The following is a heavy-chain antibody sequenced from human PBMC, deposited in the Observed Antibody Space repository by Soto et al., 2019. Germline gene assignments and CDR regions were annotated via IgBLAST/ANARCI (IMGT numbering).Heavy chain of an antibody. J-gene: IGHJ4*02. D-gene: IGHD3-9*01. CDR1: GFSFSTCG. V-gene: IGHV3-33*01. CDR3: ARDPADILTGYPDY. Sequence: GGSLRLSCEASGFSFSTCGMHWVRQAPGKGLEWVAAIFHDGSEKYYAHSVKGRFAISRDNSKNTLYLQMSSLRAEDTAVYYCARDPADILTGYPDYWGQGTLVTVSS. CDR2: IFHDGSEK.